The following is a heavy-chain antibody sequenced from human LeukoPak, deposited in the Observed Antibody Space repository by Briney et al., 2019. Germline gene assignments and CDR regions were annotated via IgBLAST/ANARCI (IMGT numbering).Heavy chain of an antibody. Sequence: PSETLSLTCAVYGGSFSGYYWSWIRQPPGKGLEWIGEINHSGSTNYNPSLKSRVTISVDTSKNQFSLKLSSVTAADTAVYYCAGGGEVVRGVSDFDYWGQGTLVTVSS. CDR3: AGGGEVVRGVSDFDY. CDR2: INHSGST. CDR1: GGSFSGYY. J-gene: IGHJ4*02. D-gene: IGHD3-10*01. V-gene: IGHV4-34*01.